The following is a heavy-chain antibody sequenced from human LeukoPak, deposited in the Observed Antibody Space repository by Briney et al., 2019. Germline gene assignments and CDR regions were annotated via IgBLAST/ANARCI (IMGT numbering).Heavy chain of an antibody. CDR1: GFTFSSYS. CDR3: ARDRYCSSTSCLNLDY. J-gene: IGHJ4*02. V-gene: IGHV3-21*05. Sequence: GGSLRLSCAASGFTFSSYSMNWVRQAPGKGLEWVSYISSSSSYIYYADSVKGRFTISRDNAKNSLYLQMNSLRAEDTAVYYCARDRYCSSTSCLNLDYWGQGTLVTVSS. CDR2: ISSSSSYI. D-gene: IGHD2-2*01.